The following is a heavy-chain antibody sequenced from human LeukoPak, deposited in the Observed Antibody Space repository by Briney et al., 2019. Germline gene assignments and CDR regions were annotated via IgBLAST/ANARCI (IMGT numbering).Heavy chain of an antibody. V-gene: IGHV4-59*04. CDR1: GGSISNYY. CDR3: ARTENYIPEDCFDP. CDR2: ICYSGST. D-gene: IGHD5-24*01. Sequence: SETLSLTCTVSGGSISNYYWSWIRQPPGKGLEWIGTICYSGSTFYNPSLKSRVTLSVDTSKNQFSLKLSSVTAADTAVYYCARTENYIPEDCFDPWGQGTLVTVSS. J-gene: IGHJ5*02.